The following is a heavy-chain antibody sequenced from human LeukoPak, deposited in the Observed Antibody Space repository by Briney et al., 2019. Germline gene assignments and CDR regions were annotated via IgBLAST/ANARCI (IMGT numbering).Heavy chain of an antibody. J-gene: IGHJ6*03. D-gene: IGHD3-3*01. V-gene: IGHV3-7*01. CDR2: IKQDGSEK. CDR1: GFTFSSYW. CDR3: ARVFTFLEWLDYMDV. Sequence: GGSLRLSCAASGFTFSSYWMSWVRQAPGKGLAWVANIKQDGSEKYYVDSVKGRFTISRDNAKNSLYLQMNSLRAEDTAVYYCARVFTFLEWLDYMDVWGKGTTVTVSS.